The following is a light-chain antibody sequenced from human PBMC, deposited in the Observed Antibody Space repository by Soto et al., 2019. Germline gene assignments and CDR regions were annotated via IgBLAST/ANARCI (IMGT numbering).Light chain of an antibody. CDR1: QSISNW. V-gene: IGKV1-5*03. CDR2: KAS. Sequence: DIQLTQSPSTLSASVGDRVTITCRASQSISNWLAWYQQKPGKAPKLLIYKASSLESGVPSRFRGSGSGTDFTFTISTLQPDAYASYYCQQYNSTFGQGTKVEIK. J-gene: IGKJ1*01. CDR3: QQYNST.